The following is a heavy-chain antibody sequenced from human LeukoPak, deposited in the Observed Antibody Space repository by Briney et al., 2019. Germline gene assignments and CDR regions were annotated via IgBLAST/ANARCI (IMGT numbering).Heavy chain of an antibody. CDR3: ARGQEDTAMVTFDY. CDR2: IYYSGST. D-gene: IGHD5-18*01. J-gene: IGHJ4*02. V-gene: IGHV4-31*03. Sequence: PSETLSLTCTVSGGSISSGGYYWSWIRQHPGKGLEWIGYIYYSGSTYYNPSLKSRVTISVDTSKNQFSLKLSSVTAADTAVYYCARGQEDTAMVTFDYWGQGTLVTVSP. CDR1: GGSISSGGYY.